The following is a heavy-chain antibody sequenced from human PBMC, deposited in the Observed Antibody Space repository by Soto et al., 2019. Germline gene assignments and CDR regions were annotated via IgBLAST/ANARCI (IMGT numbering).Heavy chain of an antibody. Sequence: QVQLVESGGGLVKPGGSLRLSCAASGFTFSDYYMSWIRQAPGKGLEWVSYISRSGSTIYYTDHVEGRFTTSRDNAKTSLYLQMNSLRAEDADVYYGAGPRGYGDYAIEYWGQGTLVTVSS. J-gene: IGHJ4*02. CDR3: AGPRGYGDYAIEY. D-gene: IGHD4-17*01. CDR2: ISRSGSTI. V-gene: IGHV3-11*01. CDR1: GFTFSDYY.